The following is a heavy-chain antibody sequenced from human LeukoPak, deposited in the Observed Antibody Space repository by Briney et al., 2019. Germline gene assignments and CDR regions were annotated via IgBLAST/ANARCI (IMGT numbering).Heavy chain of an antibody. CDR1: GYTFTSYG. D-gene: IGHD4-17*01. CDR3: ARHDYGDYFGY. V-gene: IGHV1-18*01. Sequence: ASVKVSCKASGYTFTSYGISWVRQAPGQGLEWMGRISAYNGNTNYAQKLQGRVTMTTDTSTSTAYMELSSLRSEDTAVYYCARHDYGDYFGYWGQGTLVTVS. CDR2: ISAYNGNT. J-gene: IGHJ4*02.